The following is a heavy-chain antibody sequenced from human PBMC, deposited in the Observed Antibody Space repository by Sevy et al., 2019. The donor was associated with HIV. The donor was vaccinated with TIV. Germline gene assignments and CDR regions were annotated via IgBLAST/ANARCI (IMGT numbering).Heavy chain of an antibody. J-gene: IGHJ6*02. D-gene: IGHD3-10*01. Sequence: LSLTCAASGFTFSSYGMHWVRQAPGKGLEWVAVIWYDGSNKYYADSVKGRFTISRDNSKNTLYLQMNSLRAEDTAVYYCARVPRSITMVRGVPHYYYYGMDVWGQGTTVTVSS. CDR2: IWYDGSNK. CDR3: ARVPRSITMVRGVPHYYYYGMDV. CDR1: GFTFSSYG. V-gene: IGHV3-33*01.